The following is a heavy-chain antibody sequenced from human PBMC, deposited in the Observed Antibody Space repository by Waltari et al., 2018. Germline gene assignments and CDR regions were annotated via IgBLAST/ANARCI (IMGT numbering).Heavy chain of an antibody. V-gene: IGHV3-21*01. CDR1: GFTFSSYS. Sequence: EVELVESGGGLVKPGGSLRLSCAASGFTFSSYSMNWVRQAPGKGLEWVASISSSSSYIYYADSVKGRFTISRDNAKNSLYLQMNSLRAEDTAVYYCARKVPQLLDAFDIWGQGTMVTVSS. CDR3: ARKVPQLLDAFDI. D-gene: IGHD6-6*01. CDR2: ISSSSSYI. J-gene: IGHJ3*02.